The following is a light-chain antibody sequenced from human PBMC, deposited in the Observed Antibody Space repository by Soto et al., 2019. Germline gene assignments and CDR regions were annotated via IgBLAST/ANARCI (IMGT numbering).Light chain of an antibody. Sequence: QSVLTQPPSVSGAPGQTVTISCTGSSSNIGAGYDVHWYQQLPGTAPKFFMNGNNNRPSGVPDRFSGSKSGTSASLAITGLHAEDETDYYCQSYDSSLNTFYVFGTGTKVTVL. CDR2: GNN. CDR3: QSYDSSLNTFYV. J-gene: IGLJ1*01. V-gene: IGLV1-40*01. CDR1: SSNIGAGYD.